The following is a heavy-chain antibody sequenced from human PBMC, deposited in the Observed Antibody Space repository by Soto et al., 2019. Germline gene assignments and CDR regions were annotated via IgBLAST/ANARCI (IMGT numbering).Heavy chain of an antibody. D-gene: IGHD3-16*01. J-gene: IGHJ4*02. CDR2: IYWDDDT. CDR3: AHSPNMILAFDY. CDR1: GFSLSTSGLS. Sequence: QITLKESGPTLVKPTQTLTLTCTFSGFSLSTSGLSVGWIRQPPGKALEWLALIYWDDDTRYSPSLKSRLTITKDTSKNQVVLRMTNMDPVDTATYYCAHSPNMILAFDYWGQGTLVTVSS. V-gene: IGHV2-5*02.